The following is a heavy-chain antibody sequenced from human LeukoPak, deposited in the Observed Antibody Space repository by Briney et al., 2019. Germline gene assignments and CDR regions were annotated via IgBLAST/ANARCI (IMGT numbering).Heavy chain of an antibody. D-gene: IGHD2-21*02. CDR3: ATLDPYCGGDCYLDY. CDR2: IYPGDSDT. J-gene: IGHJ4*02. Sequence: GESLKISCKGSGYSFTSYWIGWVRQMPGKGLEWMGIIYPGDSDTRYSPSFQGQVTISADKSISTAYLQWSSLKASDTAMYYCATLDPYCGGDCYLDYWGQGTLVTVSS. CDR1: GYSFTSYW. V-gene: IGHV5-51*01.